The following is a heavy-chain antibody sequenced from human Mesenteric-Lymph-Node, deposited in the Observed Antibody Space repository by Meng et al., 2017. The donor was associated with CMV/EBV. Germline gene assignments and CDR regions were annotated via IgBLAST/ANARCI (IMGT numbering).Heavy chain of an antibody. CDR1: GFTFTSFG. D-gene: IGHD3-9*01. J-gene: IGHJ4*02. Sequence: VQLVQSGHEVKRPGASVKVSFRTSGFTFTSFGFTWVRQAPGQGLEWMGRINPKTGGRSYAQNFQGRVTMTRDTSINTAYMEVNRLNSDDTAMYYCARDRDTDWYSPFDYWGPGTLVTVSS. CDR2: INPKTGGR. CDR3: ARDRDTDWYSPFDY. V-gene: IGHV1-2*06.